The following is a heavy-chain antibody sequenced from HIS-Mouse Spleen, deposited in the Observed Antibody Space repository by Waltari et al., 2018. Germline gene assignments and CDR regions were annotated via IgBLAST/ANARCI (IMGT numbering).Heavy chain of an antibody. D-gene: IGHD6-19*01. J-gene: IGHJ4*02. V-gene: IGHV3-30*18. CDR1: GFSFRSYC. CDR3: AKASSGWLDY. CDR2: ISYDGSNK. Sequence: QVQLVESGGGVVQPGRSLRLSCAASGFSFRSYCMPWVRQAPGKGLEWVAVISYDGSNKYYADSVKGRFTISRDNSKNTLYLQMNSLRAEDTAVYYCAKASSGWLDYWGQGTLVTVSS.